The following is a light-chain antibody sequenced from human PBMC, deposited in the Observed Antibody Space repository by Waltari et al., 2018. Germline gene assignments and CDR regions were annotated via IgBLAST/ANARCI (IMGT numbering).Light chain of an antibody. J-gene: IGLJ3*02. Sequence: QSVVTQTPSVSEAPGQRVTISCSGGSSNIGNNVVNWYQQFPGKAPKLLIYYDTLLSSGVSDRFSGSRAGTSASLAISGLQSEDEAHYYCAVWDDSLIAQLFGGGTKVTVL. CDR3: AVWDDSLIAQL. CDR2: YDT. CDR1: SSNIGNNV. V-gene: IGLV1-36*01.